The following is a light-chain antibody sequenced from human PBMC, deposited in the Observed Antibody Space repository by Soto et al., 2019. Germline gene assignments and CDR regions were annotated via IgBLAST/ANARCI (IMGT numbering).Light chain of an antibody. CDR2: SNN. CDR3: AAWDGSLNGVL. V-gene: IGLV1-44*01. Sequence: QPVLTQPPSASGTPGQRVTISCSGSSSNIGSNTVNWYQQVPGTAPKLLIYSNNQRPSGVPDRFSGSKSGTSASLAISGLQSEDEADYYCAAWDGSLNGVLFGGGTKVTVL. CDR1: SSNIGSNT. J-gene: IGLJ2*01.